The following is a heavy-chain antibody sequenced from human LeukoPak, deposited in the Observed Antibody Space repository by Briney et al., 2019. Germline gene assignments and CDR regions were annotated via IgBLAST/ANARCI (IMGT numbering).Heavy chain of an antibody. D-gene: IGHD5-12*01. CDR1: GFTFSDYN. V-gene: IGHV3-30*04. J-gene: IGHJ4*02. Sequence: GEPLRLSCAASGFTFSDYNMQWLRQTPGKGLEWVGIILSDRKSAFYADSVKGRFTISRDNSKNTLYLQMNSLRAEDTAVYYCALESNRYSGYDDPGYWGQGTLVTVSS. CDR2: ILSDRKSA. CDR3: ALESNRYSGYDDPGY.